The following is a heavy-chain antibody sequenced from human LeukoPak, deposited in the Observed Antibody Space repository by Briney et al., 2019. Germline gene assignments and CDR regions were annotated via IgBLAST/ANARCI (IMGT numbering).Heavy chain of an antibody. Sequence: ASVKVSCKASGYTFTSYGISWVRQAPGQGLEWMGWISAYNGNTNYAQKLQGRVTMTTETSTSTAYMELRSLRSNDTAVDYCAGITMVRGVGNWFDPWGQGTLVTVSS. V-gene: IGHV1-18*01. CDR1: GYTFTSYG. D-gene: IGHD3-10*01. CDR3: AGITMVRGVGNWFDP. CDR2: ISAYNGNT. J-gene: IGHJ5*02.